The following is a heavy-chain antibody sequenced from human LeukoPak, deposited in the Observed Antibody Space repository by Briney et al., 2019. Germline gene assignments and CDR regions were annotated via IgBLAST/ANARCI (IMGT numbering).Heavy chain of an antibody. Sequence: ASVTVSCKASGYTFTSYDINWVRQATRQGLEWMGWVNPKSGNTGYAQSFQGRVTMTRNTSISTAYMELSSLGSEDTAVYYCARARENSYGSGTYRPCYFNCWGQGTLVTVSS. CDR3: ARARENSYGSGTYRPCYFNC. D-gene: IGHD3-10*01. J-gene: IGHJ4*02. V-gene: IGHV1-8*01. CDR1: GYTFTSYD. CDR2: VNPKSGNT.